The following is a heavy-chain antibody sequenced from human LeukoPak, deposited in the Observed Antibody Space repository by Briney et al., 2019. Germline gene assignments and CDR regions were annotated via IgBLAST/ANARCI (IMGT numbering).Heavy chain of an antibody. D-gene: IGHD2-21*01. J-gene: IGHJ4*02. CDR3: ARNIPVTRWGY. CDR2: IYSAGST. CDR1: GFTASNNY. Sequence: GGSLRLSCAASGFTASNNYMTWVRQAPGKGLEWVSLIYSAGSTYYADSVKGRFTISRDNSKNTVYLQMNSLRAEDTAVYYCARNIPVTRWGYWGQGTLVTVSS. V-gene: IGHV3-66*01.